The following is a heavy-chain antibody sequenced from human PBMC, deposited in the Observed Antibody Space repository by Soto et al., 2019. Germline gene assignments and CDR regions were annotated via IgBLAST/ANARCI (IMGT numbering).Heavy chain of an antibody. CDR3: AGEGRCLQSPDY. Sequence: PSETLSLTCTVSGGSVSSGSYYWSWIRQPPGKGLEWIGYIYYSGSTNYNPSLKSRVTISVDTSKNQFSLKLSSVTAADTAVYYCAGEGRCLQSPDYWGQGTLVTVSS. V-gene: IGHV4-61*01. J-gene: IGHJ4*02. D-gene: IGHD3-10*01. CDR2: IYYSGST. CDR1: GGSVSSGSYY.